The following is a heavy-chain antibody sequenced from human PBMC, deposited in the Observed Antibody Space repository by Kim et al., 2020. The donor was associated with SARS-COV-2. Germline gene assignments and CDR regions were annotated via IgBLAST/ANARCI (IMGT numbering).Heavy chain of an antibody. CDR2: IDPSDSYT. CDR3: ASLYCSSTSCTQESDY. Sequence: GESLKISCKGSGYSFTSYWISWVRQMPGKGLEWMGRIDPSDSYTNYSPSFQGHVTISADKSISTAYLQWSSLKASDTAMYYCASLYCSSTSCTQESDYWGQGTLVTVSS. D-gene: IGHD2-2*01. J-gene: IGHJ4*02. CDR1: GYSFTSYW. V-gene: IGHV5-10-1*01.